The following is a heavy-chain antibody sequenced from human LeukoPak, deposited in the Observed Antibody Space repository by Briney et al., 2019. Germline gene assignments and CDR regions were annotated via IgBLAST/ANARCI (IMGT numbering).Heavy chain of an antibody. V-gene: IGHV4-61*02. Sequence: SQTLSLTCTVSGGSISSGSYYWSWIRQPAGKGLEWIGRIYTSGSTNYNPSLKSRVTISVDTSKNQFSLKLSSVTAADTAVYYCARDVSPYYDFWSGYYTYFDYWGQGTLVTVSS. CDR1: GGSISSGSYY. CDR3: ARDVSPYYDFWSGYYTYFDY. D-gene: IGHD3-3*01. CDR2: IYTSGST. J-gene: IGHJ4*02.